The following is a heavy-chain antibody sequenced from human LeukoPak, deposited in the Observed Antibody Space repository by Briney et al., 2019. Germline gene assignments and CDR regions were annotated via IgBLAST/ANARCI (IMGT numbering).Heavy chain of an antibody. CDR2: INHSGST. J-gene: IGHJ4*02. D-gene: IGHD3-3*02. V-gene: IGHV4-34*01. CDR1: GGSISSYY. Sequence: KASETLSLTCTVSGGSISSYYWSWIRQPPGKGLEWIGEINHSGSTNYNPSLKSRVTISVDTSKNQFSLKLSSVTAADTAVYYCARGRVLHFHPYYFDYWGQGTLVTVSS. CDR3: ARGRVLHFHPYYFDY.